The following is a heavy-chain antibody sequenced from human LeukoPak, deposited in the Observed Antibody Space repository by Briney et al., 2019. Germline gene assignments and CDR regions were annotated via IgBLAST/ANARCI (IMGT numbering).Heavy chain of an antibody. V-gene: IGHV4-59*01. D-gene: IGHD3-9*01. J-gene: IGHJ4*02. Sequence: SETLSLTCTVSGGSIDTYYWNWIRQPPGKGLEWIGYVFHTGSTNYNPSLKSRVTISVDTSKNQFSLKLSSVTAADTAVYYCARLRYFELFDYWGQGTLVTVSS. CDR2: VFHTGST. CDR1: GGSIDTYY. CDR3: ARLRYFELFDY.